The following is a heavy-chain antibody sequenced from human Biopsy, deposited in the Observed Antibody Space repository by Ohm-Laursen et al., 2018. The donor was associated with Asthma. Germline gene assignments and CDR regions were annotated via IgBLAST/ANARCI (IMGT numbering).Heavy chain of an antibody. CDR3: TRDRFYNSVTSESFYYGVDV. V-gene: IGHV3-30*03. Sequence: SLRLSCAAPGFTFSRYVMHWVRQGPGKGPEWVALISYDGRETGYVDSVKGRFTISRDNFRNTVHLQMSSLRPEDSAVYYCTRDRFYNSVTSESFYYGVDVWGQGTTVTVSS. CDR1: GFTFSRYV. CDR2: ISYDGRET. D-gene: IGHD2-21*02. J-gene: IGHJ6*02.